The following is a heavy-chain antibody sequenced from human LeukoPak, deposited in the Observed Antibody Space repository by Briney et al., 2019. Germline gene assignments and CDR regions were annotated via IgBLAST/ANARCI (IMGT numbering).Heavy chain of an antibody. J-gene: IGHJ4*02. CDR2: ISSSSSYI. CDR1: GFTFSSYS. V-gene: IGHV3-21*04. D-gene: IGHD5-24*01. CDR3: VKRSRDGYNSPLDS. Sequence: GGSLRLSCAASGFTFSSYSMNWVRQAPGKGLEWVSSISSSSSYIYYADSVKGRFTISRDNSENTLYLQMNSLRAGDTAIYYCVKRSRDGYNSPLDSWGQGTLVTVSS.